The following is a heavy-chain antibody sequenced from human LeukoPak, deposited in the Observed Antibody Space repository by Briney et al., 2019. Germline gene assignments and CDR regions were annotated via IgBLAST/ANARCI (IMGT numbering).Heavy chain of an antibody. V-gene: IGHV4-34*01. CDR1: GGSFSGYY. D-gene: IGHD3-22*01. CDR2: INHSGST. J-gene: IGHJ4*02. Sequence: PSETLSLTCAVYGGSFSGYYWSWIRQPPGKGLEWIGEINHSGSTNYNPCLKSRVTISVDTSKNQFSLKLSSVTAADTAVYYCARVRGYFSYFDYWGQGALVTVSS. CDR3: ARVRGYFSYFDY.